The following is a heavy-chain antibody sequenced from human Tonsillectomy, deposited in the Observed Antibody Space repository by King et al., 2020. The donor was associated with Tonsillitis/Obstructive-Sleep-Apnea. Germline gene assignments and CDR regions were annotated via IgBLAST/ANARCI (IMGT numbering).Heavy chain of an antibody. CDR2: ISAYNGNT. J-gene: IGHJ4*02. V-gene: IGHV1-18*01. CDR3: AREDCTNGVCYFAESD. D-gene: IGHD2-8*01. Sequence: QLVQSGAEVKKPGASVKVSCKASGYTFTSYGISWVRQAPGQGLEWMGWISAYNGNTNYAQKLQGRVTMTTDTSTSTAYMELRSLRSDDTAVYYCAREDCTNGVCYFAESDWGQGPLVTVSS. CDR1: GYTFTSYG.